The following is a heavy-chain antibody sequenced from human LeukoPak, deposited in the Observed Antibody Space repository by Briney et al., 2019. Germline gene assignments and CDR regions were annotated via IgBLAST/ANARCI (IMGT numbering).Heavy chain of an antibody. V-gene: IGHV4-31*03. CDR1: GGSISSGGYS. J-gene: IGHJ6*02. CDR2: IYYSGST. D-gene: IGHD1-14*01. CDR3: ARDSVNRYYYYGIDV. Sequence: SETLSLTCTVSGGSISSGGYSWSWIRQHPGKGLEWIGYIYYSGSTYYNPSLKSRVTISVDTSKNQFSLKLSSVTAADTAVYYCARDSVNRYYYYGIDVWGQGTTVTVSS.